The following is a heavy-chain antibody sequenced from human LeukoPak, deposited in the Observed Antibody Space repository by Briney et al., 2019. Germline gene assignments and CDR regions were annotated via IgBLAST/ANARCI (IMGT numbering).Heavy chain of an antibody. V-gene: IGHV1-69*13. CDR1: GGTFSSYA. Sequence: SVKVSCKASGGTFSSYAISWVRQAPGKGLEWMGGIIPIFGKANYAQKFQGRVTITADESTSTAYMELSSLRSEDTAVYYCAGQPGYCSSTSCWETYYYYGMDVWGQGTTVTVSS. CDR3: AGQPGYCSSTSCWETYYYYGMDV. J-gene: IGHJ6*02. D-gene: IGHD2-2*01. CDR2: IIPIFGKA.